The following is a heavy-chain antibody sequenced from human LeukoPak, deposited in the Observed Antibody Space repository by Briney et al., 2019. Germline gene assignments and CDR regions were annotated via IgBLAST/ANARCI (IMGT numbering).Heavy chain of an antibody. CDR2: ISYGGDNK. D-gene: IGHD6-25*01. J-gene: IGHJ6*02. CDR3: AKDRQQPLRYYYYAMDV. Sequence: GGSLRLSCAASGFTFSTYGMHWVRQAPGKGLEWVAVISYGGDNKYFADSVKGRFTISRDNSKNTLYLQMNSLRAEDTAVYYCAKDRQQPLRYYYYAMDVWGQGTTVTVSS. CDR1: GFTFSTYG. V-gene: IGHV3-30*18.